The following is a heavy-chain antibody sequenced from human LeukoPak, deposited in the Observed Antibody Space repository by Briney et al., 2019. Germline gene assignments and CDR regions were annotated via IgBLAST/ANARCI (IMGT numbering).Heavy chain of an antibody. D-gene: IGHD6-6*01. J-gene: IGHJ4*02. CDR1: GFTFSSYW. CDR2: IKQDGSEK. CDR3: AREQVVPQVYQLADY. Sequence: GGSLRLSCAASGFTFSSYWMSWVRQAPGKGLEWVTNIKQDGSEKYYVDSVKGRFTISRDNAKNSLYLQMNSLRAEDTAVYYCAREQVVPQVYQLADYWGRGTLVTVSS. V-gene: IGHV3-7*01.